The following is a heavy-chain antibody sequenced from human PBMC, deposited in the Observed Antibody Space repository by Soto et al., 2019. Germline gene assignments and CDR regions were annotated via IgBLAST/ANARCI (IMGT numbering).Heavy chain of an antibody. D-gene: IGHD5-18*01. V-gene: IGHV1-69*12. CDR3: ARVSDIQLWLDGGYYYYGMDV. J-gene: IGHJ6*02. CDR2: IIPIFGTA. Sequence: QVQLVQSGAEVKKPGSSVKVSCKASGGTFSSYAISWVRQAPGQGLEWMGGIIPIFGTANYAQKFQGRVTITADESTSTAYMELSSLRSEDTAVYYCARVSDIQLWLDGGYYYYGMDVWGQGTTVTVSS. CDR1: GGTFSSYA.